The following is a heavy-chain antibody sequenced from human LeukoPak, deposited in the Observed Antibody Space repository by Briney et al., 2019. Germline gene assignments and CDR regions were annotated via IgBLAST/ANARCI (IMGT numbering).Heavy chain of an antibody. V-gene: IGHV4-30-2*01. CDR1: GGSISSGGYS. D-gene: IGHD3-16*01. CDR2: IYDSGST. CDR3: ARHGEVARACSH. Sequence: PSETLSLTCAVSGGSISSGGYSWSWIRQPPGKGLEWIGYIYDSGSTYYNPSLKSRVTISVDRSKNQFSLKLSSVTAADTAVYYCARHGEVARACSHWGQGTLVTVSS. J-gene: IGHJ4*02.